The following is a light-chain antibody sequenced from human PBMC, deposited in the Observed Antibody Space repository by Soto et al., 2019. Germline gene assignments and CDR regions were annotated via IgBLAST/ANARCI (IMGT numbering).Light chain of an antibody. CDR3: QQYRSSPLT. CDR1: QSIRSNS. J-gene: IGKJ4*01. Sequence: EIVLTQSPGTLSLSPGQRASLSCRASQSIRSNSLAWYQQRPGQAPRLLIYGASSRSTGIPDRFSGGGSGKDFSLTISRLETEYFSVYYCQQYRSSPLTFGGGTKVEIK. V-gene: IGKV3-20*01. CDR2: GAS.